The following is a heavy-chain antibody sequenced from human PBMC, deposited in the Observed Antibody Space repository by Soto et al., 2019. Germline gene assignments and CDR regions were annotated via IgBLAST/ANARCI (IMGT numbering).Heavy chain of an antibody. J-gene: IGHJ6*02. CDR1: GFTFSSYA. CDR3: ARENNYYYGMDV. V-gene: IGHV3-30-3*01. CDR2: ISYDGSNK. Sequence: SLRLSCAASGFTFSSYAMHWVRQAPGKGLEWVAVISYDGSNKYYADSVKGRFTISRDNSKNTLYLQMNSLRAEDTAVYYCARENNYYYGMDVWGQGTTVTVSS.